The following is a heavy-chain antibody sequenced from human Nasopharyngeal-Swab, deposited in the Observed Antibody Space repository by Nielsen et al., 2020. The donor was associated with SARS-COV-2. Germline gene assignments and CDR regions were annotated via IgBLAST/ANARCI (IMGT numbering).Heavy chain of an antibody. Sequence: VRQAPGKGLEWVAVISYDGSNKYYADSVKGRFTISRDNSKNMLYLQMNSLRAEDTAVYYCAKDKKARGDSSSWTTDYWGQGTLVTVSS. CDR2: ISYDGSNK. D-gene: IGHD6-13*01. V-gene: IGHV3-30*18. J-gene: IGHJ4*02. CDR3: AKDKKARGDSSSWTTDY.